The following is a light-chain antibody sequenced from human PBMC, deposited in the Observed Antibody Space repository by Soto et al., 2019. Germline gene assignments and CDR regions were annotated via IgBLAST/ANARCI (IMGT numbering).Light chain of an antibody. V-gene: IGKV1-12*01. CDR2: ATS. CDR3: QQANSFPLT. Sequence: DIQMTQSPSSVSASVGDRVTITCRASQGSSSWLAWYQQKPGKAPKLLIYATSSLQSGVPSMFSGSGSGTDFTLNISSLQPEDFATYYCQQANSFPLTFGQGTKLEIK. CDR1: QGSSSW. J-gene: IGKJ2*01.